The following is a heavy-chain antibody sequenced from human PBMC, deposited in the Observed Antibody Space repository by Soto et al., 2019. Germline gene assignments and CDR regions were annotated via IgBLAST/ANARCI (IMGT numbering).Heavy chain of an antibody. J-gene: IGHJ3*02. Sequence: QVQLVESGGGVVQPGTSLTLSCAASGFTFSNYAMHWVRQAPGKGLEWVAAMSFDGTRYYADSVKGRSTISRDSARNTVLLQTSDLRVDDTALYYCTRGRPLPSMNTGDEPLDIWGQGTMVTVSS. CDR1: GFTFSNYA. D-gene: IGHD3-16*01. CDR2: MSFDGTR. V-gene: IGHV3-30*03. CDR3: TRGRPLPSMNTGDEPLDI.